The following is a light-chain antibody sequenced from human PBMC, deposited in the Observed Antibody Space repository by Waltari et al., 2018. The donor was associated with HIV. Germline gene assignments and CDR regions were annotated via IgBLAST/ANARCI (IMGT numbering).Light chain of an antibody. V-gene: IGKV1-6*02. CDR1: QGIRND. Sequence: AIQMTQSPSSLSASIGDRVTITCRPSQGIRNDLAWYQQQPGKAPKLLISGASSLQTGVPSRFSGSGSDTDFTLTIDNLQPEDFATYYCLQDYSYPRTFGQGTRLEIK. J-gene: IGKJ2*01. CDR2: GAS. CDR3: LQDYSYPRT.